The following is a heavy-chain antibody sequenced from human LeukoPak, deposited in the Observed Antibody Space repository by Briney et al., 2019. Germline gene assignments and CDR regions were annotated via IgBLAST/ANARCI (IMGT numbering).Heavy chain of an antibody. V-gene: IGHV1-69*05. CDR2: IIPIFGTA. D-gene: IGHD3-22*01. CDR1: GGTFSSYA. J-gene: IGHJ4*02. CDR3: ARVRDSSGYYYFDY. Sequence: SVKVSCKASGGTFSSYAISWVRQAPGQGLEWMGGIIPIFGTANYAQKFQGRVTITTDESTSTAYMELSSLRSDDTAVYYCARVRDSSGYYYFDYWGQGTLVTVSS.